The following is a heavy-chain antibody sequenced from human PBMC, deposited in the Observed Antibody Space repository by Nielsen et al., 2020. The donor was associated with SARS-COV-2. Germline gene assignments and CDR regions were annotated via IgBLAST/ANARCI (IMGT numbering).Heavy chain of an antibody. CDR3: ARYIAAAGNHYYYGMDV. V-gene: IGHV3-74*01. CDR2: INSDGSST. Sequence: GGSLRLSCAASGFTFSSYWMHWVRQAPGKGLVWVSRINSDGSSTSYADSVKGRFTISRDNAKNTLYLQMNSLRAEDTAVYYCARYIAAAGNHYYYGMDVWGQGTTVTVSS. CDR1: GFTFSSYW. D-gene: IGHD6-13*01. J-gene: IGHJ6*02.